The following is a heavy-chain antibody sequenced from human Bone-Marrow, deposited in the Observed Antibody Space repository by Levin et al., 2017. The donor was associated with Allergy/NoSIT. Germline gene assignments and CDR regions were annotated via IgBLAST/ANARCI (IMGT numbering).Heavy chain of an antibody. V-gene: IGHV4-59*01. J-gene: IGHJ4*02. CDR1: GGSISGYY. CDR3: ARDENIATGNFDY. D-gene: IGHD6-25*01. Sequence: RASETLSLTCTVSGGSISGYYWSWIRQPPGKGLEWIGYIYESGSTNHNPSLKGRVAVSVDTSKNQVSLRLNSVTAADTAVYYCARDENIATGNFDYWGQGMLVTVSS. CDR2: IYESGST.